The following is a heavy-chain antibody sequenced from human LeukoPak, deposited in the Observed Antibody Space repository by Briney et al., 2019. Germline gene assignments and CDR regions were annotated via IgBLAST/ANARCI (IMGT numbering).Heavy chain of an antibody. CDR1: GLTFSNYA. CDR2: IKANGGIT. D-gene: IGHD4-17*01. J-gene: IGHJ3*02. V-gene: IGHV3-23*01. Sequence: GGSLRLSCAASGLTFSNYAMSWVRQAPGKGLEWVSSIKANGGITYYTDSVKGRFTISRDNSKDTLYLQLSSLRAEDTAVYYCARQTTVTSRGAFDIWGQGTMVTVSS. CDR3: ARQTTVTSRGAFDI.